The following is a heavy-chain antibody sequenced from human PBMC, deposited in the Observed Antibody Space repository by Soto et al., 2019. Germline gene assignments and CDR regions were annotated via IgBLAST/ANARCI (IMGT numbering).Heavy chain of an antibody. D-gene: IGHD6-19*01. CDR1: GFTFSSYA. CDR2: ISGSGGST. V-gene: IGHV3-23*01. CDR3: AKAPPYSGWPTSYYYGRDV. Sequence: EVQLLESGGGLVQPGGSLRLSCAASGFTFSSYAMSWVRQAPGKGLEWVSVISGSGGSTYYADSVKGRFTISRDNSKNTLFLQMNSLRVEDTAVYYCAKAPPYSGWPTSYYYGRDVWGQGTTVTVSS. J-gene: IGHJ6*02.